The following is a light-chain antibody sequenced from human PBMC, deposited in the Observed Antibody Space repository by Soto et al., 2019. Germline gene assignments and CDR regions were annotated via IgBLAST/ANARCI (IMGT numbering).Light chain of an antibody. CDR1: QSLLHSNGYNY. V-gene: IGKV2-28*01. CDR2: LGS. J-gene: IGKJ5*01. CDR3: MQALQTPLT. Sequence: DIVMTQSPLSLPVTPGEPASISCRSSQSLLHSNGYNYLDCYLQKPGQSPQLLIYLGSNRASGVPDRFSGSGSGTEFTLKISRVEAEDVGVYYCMQALQTPLTFGQGTRLEI.